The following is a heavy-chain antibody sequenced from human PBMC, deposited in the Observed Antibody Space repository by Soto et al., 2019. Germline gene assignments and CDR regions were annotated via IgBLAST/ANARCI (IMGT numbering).Heavy chain of an antibody. Sequence: GGYLRLSCAASGFSFGSYAMGWARQGPGKGLEWVAVVSIGGSTHYADSVRGRFTISRDNSKNTLSLQMNSLTAEDTAVYFFAKLRGAAGHFHYWDQGALVTVSS. CDR1: GFSFGSYA. CDR3: AKLRGAAGHFHY. V-gene: IGHV3-23*01. D-gene: IGHD2-15*01. J-gene: IGHJ4*02. CDR2: VSIGGST.